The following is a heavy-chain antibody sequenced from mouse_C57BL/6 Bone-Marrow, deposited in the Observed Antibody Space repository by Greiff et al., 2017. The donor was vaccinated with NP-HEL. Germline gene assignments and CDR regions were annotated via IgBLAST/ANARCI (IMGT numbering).Heavy chain of an antibody. V-gene: IGHV5-4*03. J-gene: IGHJ2*01. CDR3: ARVRCYYDYEDY. D-gene: IGHD2-4*01. Sequence: EVKLVESGGGLVKPGGSLKLSCAASGFTFSSYAMSWVRQTPEKRLEWVATISDGGSYTYYPDNVKGRFTISRANAKNNLYLQMSHLKSEDTAMYYCARVRCYYDYEDYWGQGTTLTVAS. CDR2: ISDGGSYT. CDR1: GFTFSSYA.